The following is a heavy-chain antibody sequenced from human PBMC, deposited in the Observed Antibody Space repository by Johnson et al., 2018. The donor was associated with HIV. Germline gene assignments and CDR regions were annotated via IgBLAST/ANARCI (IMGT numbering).Heavy chain of an antibody. V-gene: IGHV3-9*01. CDR2: ISWNSGSI. CDR1: GFTFDDYA. CDR3: AKDRNYDMLTTFDAFDI. D-gene: IGHD3-9*01. J-gene: IGHJ3*02. Sequence: VQLVESGGGLVQPGRSLRLSCTASGFTFDDYAMHWVRQAPGKGLEWVSGISWNSGSIGYADSVKGRLTISRDNAKNSLYLQMNSLRDEDTALYYCAKDRNYDMLTTFDAFDIWGQGTMITVSS.